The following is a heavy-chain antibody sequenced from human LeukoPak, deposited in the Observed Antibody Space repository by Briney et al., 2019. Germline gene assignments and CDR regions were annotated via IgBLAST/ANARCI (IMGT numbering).Heavy chain of an antibody. CDR3: AKPRVSIGSHFDY. D-gene: IGHD2-15*01. CDR2: VSGSGGST. V-gene: IGHV3-23*01. CDR1: GFTFSSYA. J-gene: IGHJ4*02. Sequence: GGSLRLSCAASGFTFSSYAMSWVRQAPGKGLEWVSAVSGSGGSTYYADSVKGRFTISRDNSKNTLYLQMNSLRDEDTALYYCAKPRVSIGSHFDYWGQGTLVTVSS.